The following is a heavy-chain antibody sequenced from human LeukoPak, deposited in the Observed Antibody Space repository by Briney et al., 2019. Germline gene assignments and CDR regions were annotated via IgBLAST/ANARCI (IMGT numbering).Heavy chain of an antibody. CDR1: GGAFSNYT. V-gene: IGHV1-69*05. J-gene: IGHJ4*02. CDR2: IIPIFGTA. Sequence: SVKVSCKASGGAFSNYTISWVRQAPGQGLEWMGEIIPIFGTANYAQKFQGRVTMTTDTSTSTAYMELRSLRSDDTAVYYCARGSVLPDYWGQGTLVTVSS. D-gene: IGHD3-10*01. CDR3: ARGSVLPDY.